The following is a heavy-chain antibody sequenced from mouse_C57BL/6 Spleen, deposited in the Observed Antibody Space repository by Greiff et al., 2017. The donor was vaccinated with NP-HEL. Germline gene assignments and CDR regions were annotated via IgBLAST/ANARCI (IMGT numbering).Heavy chain of an antibody. J-gene: IGHJ1*03. V-gene: IGHV1-80*01. CDR1: GYAFSSYW. Sequence: LVESGAELVKPGASVKISCKASGYAFSSYWMNWVKQRPGKGLEWIGQIYPGDGDTNYNGKFKGKATLTADKSSSTAYMQLSSLTSEDSAVYFCARGRSYGSSYWYFDVWGTGTTVTVSS. CDR2: IYPGDGDT. D-gene: IGHD1-1*01. CDR3: ARGRSYGSSYWYFDV.